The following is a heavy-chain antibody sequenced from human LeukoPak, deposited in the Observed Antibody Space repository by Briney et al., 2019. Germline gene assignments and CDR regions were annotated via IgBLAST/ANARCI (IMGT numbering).Heavy chain of an antibody. V-gene: IGHV1-8*01. CDR3: ARVKRFPTVWSDP. Sequence: PWASVKVSCKTSGYTFSSYSINWVRQATGQGLEWMGWMNPKSGDTGYGQKFQGRVTMTRDTSITTAFMELSSLRSDDTAIYYCARVKRFPTVWSDPWGQGTLVTVSS. CDR2: MNPKSGDT. J-gene: IGHJ5*02. D-gene: IGHD3-10*01. CDR1: GYTFSSYS.